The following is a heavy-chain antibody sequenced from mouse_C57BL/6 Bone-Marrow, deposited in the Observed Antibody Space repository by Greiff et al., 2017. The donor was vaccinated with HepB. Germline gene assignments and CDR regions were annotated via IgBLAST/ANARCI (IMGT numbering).Heavy chain of an antibody. CDR2: IDPETGGT. CDR1: GYTFTDYE. D-gene: IGHD1-1*02. J-gene: IGHJ3*01. CDR3: TRRGSWDVLGFAY. Sequence: QVQLQQSGAELVRPGASVTLSCKASGYTFTDYEMHWVKQTPVHGLEWIGAIDPETGGTAYNQKFKGKAILTAAKSSSTAYMELRSLTSEDSAVYYYTRRGSWDVLGFAYWGQGTLVTVSA. V-gene: IGHV1-15*01.